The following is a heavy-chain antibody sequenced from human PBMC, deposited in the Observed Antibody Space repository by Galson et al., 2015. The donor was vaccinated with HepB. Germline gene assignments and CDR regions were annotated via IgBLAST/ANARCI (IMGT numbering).Heavy chain of an antibody. J-gene: IGHJ6*02. CDR1: GFTFSSYA. V-gene: IGHV3-23*01. CDR2: ISGSGGST. Sequence: SLRLSCAASGFTFSSYAMSWVRQAPGKGLEWVSAISGSGGSTYYADSVKGRFTISRDNSKNTLYLQMNSLRAEDTAVYYCAKDQLAAAGTSLYYYYYYGMDVWGQGTTVTVSS. D-gene: IGHD6-13*01. CDR3: AKDQLAAAGTSLYYYYYYGMDV.